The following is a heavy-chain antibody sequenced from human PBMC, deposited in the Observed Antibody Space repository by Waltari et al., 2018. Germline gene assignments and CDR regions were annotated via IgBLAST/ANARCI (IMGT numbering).Heavy chain of an antibody. CDR1: GGSISSGSYY. Sequence: QVQLQESGPGLVKPSQTLSLTCTVSGGSISSGSYYWSWIRQPAGKGLEWIGRIYTSGSTNYNPPRKSRVTISVDTSKNQFSLKLSSVTAADTAVYYCARGRGGATGRAFDIWGQGTMVTVSS. D-gene: IGHD1-26*01. CDR2: IYTSGST. CDR3: ARGRGGATGRAFDI. V-gene: IGHV4-61*02. J-gene: IGHJ3*02.